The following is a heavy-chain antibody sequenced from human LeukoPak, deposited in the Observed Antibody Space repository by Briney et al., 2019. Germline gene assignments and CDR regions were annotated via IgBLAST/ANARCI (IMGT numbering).Heavy chain of an antibody. V-gene: IGHV3-30*18. CDR1: GFTFSSYA. J-gene: IGHJ4*02. CDR3: AKEDYGDPDY. Sequence: GGSLRLSCAASGFTFSSYAMSWVRQAPGKGLEWVAVISYDGSNKYYADSVKGRFTISRDNSKNTLYLQMNSLRAEDTAVYYCAKEDYGDPDYWGQGTLVTVSS. CDR2: ISYDGSNK. D-gene: IGHD4-17*01.